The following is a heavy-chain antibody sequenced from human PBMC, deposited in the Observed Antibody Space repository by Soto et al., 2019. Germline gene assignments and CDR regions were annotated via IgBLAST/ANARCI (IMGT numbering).Heavy chain of an antibody. CDR1: GFTFRSYA. Sequence: VQLLESGGGLVEPGGSLRLSCAASGFTFRSYAMTWVRQAPGKGLEWVSYTGGGGVSTYYADSVKGRFTSSRDDSKNTLYRQMNSLRAEDTALYYCAKIVGGGSHHDAFDIWGQGTMVTVSS. CDR3: AKIVGGGSHHDAFDI. CDR2: TGGGGVST. D-gene: IGHD2-15*01. J-gene: IGHJ3*02. V-gene: IGHV3-23*01.